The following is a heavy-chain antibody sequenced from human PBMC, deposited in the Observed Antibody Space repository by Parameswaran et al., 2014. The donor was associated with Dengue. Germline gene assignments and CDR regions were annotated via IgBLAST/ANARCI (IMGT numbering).Heavy chain of an antibody. D-gene: IGHD3-10*01. CDR2: IWYDGSNK. V-gene: IGHV3-33*01. CDR3: ARVDGSGNYFDY. Sequence: VRQMPGKGLEWVAVIWYDGSNKYYADSVKGRFTISRDNSKNTLYLQMNSLRAEDTAVYYCARVDGSGNYFDYWGQGTLVTVSS. J-gene: IGHJ4*02.